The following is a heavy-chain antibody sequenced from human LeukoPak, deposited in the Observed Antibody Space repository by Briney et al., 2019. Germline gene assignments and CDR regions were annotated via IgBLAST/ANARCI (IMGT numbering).Heavy chain of an antibody. D-gene: IGHD4-17*01. CDR3: ARERPTVTTDYYGMDV. Sequence: PGGSLRLSCAASGFTVSSNYVSWVRQAPGKGLEWVSVIYSGGSTYYADSVKGRFTISRDNSKNTLYLQMNSLRAEDTAVYYCARERPTVTTDYYGMDVWGQGTTVTVSS. CDR2: IYSGGST. CDR1: GFTVSSNY. V-gene: IGHV3-53*01. J-gene: IGHJ6*02.